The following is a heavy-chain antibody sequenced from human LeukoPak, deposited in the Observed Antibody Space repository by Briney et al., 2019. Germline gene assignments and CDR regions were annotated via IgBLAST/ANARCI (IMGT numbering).Heavy chain of an antibody. CDR2: INPNSDGT. V-gene: IGHV1-2*02. Sequence: ASVKVSCKAPGYTFTGYYMHWVRQAPGQGLEWMGWINPNSDGTNYAQKFQGRVTMTRDTSISTAYMELSRLRSDDTAVYYCARDKDGMDVWGQGTTVTVSS. CDR3: ARDKDGMDV. CDR1: GYTFTGYY. J-gene: IGHJ6*02.